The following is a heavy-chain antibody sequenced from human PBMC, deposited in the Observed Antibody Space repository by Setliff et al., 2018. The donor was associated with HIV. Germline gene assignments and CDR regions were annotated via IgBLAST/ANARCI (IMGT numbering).Heavy chain of an antibody. CDR3: ARGTWDDTSPYY. CDR1: GFIFGDYA. CDR2: IRGIPYGGTT. D-gene: IGHD3-9*01. V-gene: IGHV3-49*04. Sequence: QPGGSLRLSCTVSGFIFGDYAMSWVRQAPGKGLEWVGFIRGIPYGGTTQYAASLKDRFTISRDESKSVLYLQMNALRTGDTAMYYCARGTWDDTSPYYWGQGTRVTVSS. J-gene: IGHJ4*02.